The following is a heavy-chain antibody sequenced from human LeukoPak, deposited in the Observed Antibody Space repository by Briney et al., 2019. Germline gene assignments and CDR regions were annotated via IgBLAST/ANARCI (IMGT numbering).Heavy chain of an antibody. CDR2: INTNTGNP. J-gene: IGHJ4*02. CDR3: ARDASQTTYYYDSSVV. Sequence: GASVKVSCKASGYTFTSYAMNWVRQAPGQGLEWMGWINTNTGNPTYAQGFTGRFVFSLDTSVSTAYLQISSLKAEDTAVYYCARDASQTTYYYDSSVVWGQGTLVTVSS. V-gene: IGHV7-4-1*02. CDR1: GYTFTSYA. D-gene: IGHD3-22*01.